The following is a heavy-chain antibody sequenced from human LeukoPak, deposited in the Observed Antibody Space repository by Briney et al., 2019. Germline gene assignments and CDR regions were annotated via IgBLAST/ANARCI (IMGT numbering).Heavy chain of an antibody. J-gene: IGHJ6*03. D-gene: IGHD1-20*01. Sequence: SETLSLTCAVYGGSFTDYYWSWIRQPPGKGLEWIGEINHSGSTNYNTSLKSRVTISVDTSKNQFSLKLSSVSAADTAVYYRASLTGTTDYYYYYMDVWGKGSTVTVSS. CDR3: ASLTGTTDYYYYYMDV. CDR1: GGSFTDYY. CDR2: INHSGST. V-gene: IGHV4-34*01.